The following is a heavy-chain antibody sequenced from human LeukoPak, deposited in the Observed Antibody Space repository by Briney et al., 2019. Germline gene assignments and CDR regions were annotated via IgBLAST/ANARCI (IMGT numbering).Heavy chain of an antibody. CDR2: ISSSSSYI. Sequence: PGGSLRLSCAASGFTFSSYSMNWVRQPPGKGLEWVSSISSSSSYIYYADSVKGRFTISRDNAKNSLFLQMNSLRAEDTAVYYCARDLRFGELLSTYYFDYWGQGTLVTVSS. V-gene: IGHV3-21*01. CDR1: GFTFSSYS. J-gene: IGHJ4*02. D-gene: IGHD3-10*01. CDR3: ARDLRFGELLSTYYFDY.